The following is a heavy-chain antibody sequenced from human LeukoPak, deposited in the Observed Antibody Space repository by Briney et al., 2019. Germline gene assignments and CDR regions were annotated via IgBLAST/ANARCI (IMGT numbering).Heavy chain of an antibody. CDR3: TRESGSYHGNDY. CDR1: GYIFAHNG. CDR2: INPNNGGT. V-gene: IGHV1-2*06. D-gene: IGHD1-26*01. J-gene: IGHJ4*02. Sequence: ASVQVSCKASGYIFAHNGISWVRQAPGQGLEWMGRINPNNGGTNYAQKFQGRVTMTGDTSISTAYMELSSLRSDDTAVYYCTRESGSYHGNDYWGQGTLVTVSS.